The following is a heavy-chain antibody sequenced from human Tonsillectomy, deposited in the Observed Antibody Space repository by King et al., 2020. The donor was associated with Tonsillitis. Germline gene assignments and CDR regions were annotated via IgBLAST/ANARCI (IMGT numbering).Heavy chain of an antibody. CDR1: GFTFDDYT. CDR2: ISWDGGST. J-gene: IGHJ2*01. D-gene: IGHD2-15*01. V-gene: IGHV3-43*01. Sequence: VQLVESGGVVVQPGGSLRLSCAASGFTFDDYTMHWVRQAPGKGLEWVSIISWDGGSTYYADSVKGRFTISRDNSKNSLYLQMNSLRTEDTALYYCAKAHCSGGISDHLYFVFCGRGTQVTVPS. CDR3: AKAHCSGGISDHLYFVF.